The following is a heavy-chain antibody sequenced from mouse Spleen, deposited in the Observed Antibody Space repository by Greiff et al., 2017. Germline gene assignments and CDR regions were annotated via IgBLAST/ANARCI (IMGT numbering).Heavy chain of an antibody. CDR2: IWSDGST. V-gene: IGHV2-6-1*01. Sequence: VHLVESGPGLVAPSQSLSITCTISGFSLTSYGVHWVRQPPGKGLEWLVVIWSDGSTTYNSALKSRLSISKDNSKSQVFLKMNSLQTDDTAMYYCARHGETGYYFDYWGQGTTLTVSS. D-gene: IGHD4-1*01. CDR3: ARHGETGYYFDY. J-gene: IGHJ2*01. CDR1: GFSLTSYG.